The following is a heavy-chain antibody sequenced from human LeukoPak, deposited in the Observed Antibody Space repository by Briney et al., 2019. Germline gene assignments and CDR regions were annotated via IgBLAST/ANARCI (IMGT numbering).Heavy chain of an antibody. CDR1: GYTFTGYY. Sequence: ASVKVSCKASGYTFTGYYMHWVRQAPGQGLEWMGWINPNSGGTNYAQKFQGRVTMTRDTSISTAYMELSRLRSDDTAVYYCARGVLLWFGESTNWFDPWGQGTLVTVPS. V-gene: IGHV1-2*02. CDR3: ARGVLLWFGESTNWFDP. D-gene: IGHD3-10*01. CDR2: INPNSGGT. J-gene: IGHJ5*02.